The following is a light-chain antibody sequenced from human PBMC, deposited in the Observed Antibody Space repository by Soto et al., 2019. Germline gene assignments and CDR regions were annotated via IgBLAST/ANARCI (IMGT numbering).Light chain of an antibody. CDR3: SSYTDSGTLYV. J-gene: IGLJ1*01. CDR2: DVS. Sequence: QSVLTQPASVSGSPGQSSPISCTGTSSDVGGYSSVSWYQQYPGKAPKLMIYDVSNRPSGVSNRFSGSKSGNTASLTISGLQAEDEADYYCSSYTDSGTLYVFGTGTKVTVL. CDR1: SSDVGGYSS. V-gene: IGLV2-14*01.